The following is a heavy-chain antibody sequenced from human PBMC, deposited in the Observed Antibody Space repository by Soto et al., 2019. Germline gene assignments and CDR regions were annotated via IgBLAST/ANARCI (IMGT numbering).Heavy chain of an antibody. J-gene: IGHJ6*02. Sequence: NPSETLSLTCTVSGGSIGRTNYYWGWIRQPPGKGLEWIGSKVYSGSTYYNPSLKRRVTISLETSMNQFSLRLNSVTAADTAVYYCAGCDGRDGYNSVGYYYYGVDVWGQGTTVTVSS. CDR3: AGCDGRDGYNSVGYYYYGVDV. D-gene: IGHD5-12*01. CDR2: KVYSGST. V-gene: IGHV4-39*01. CDR1: GGSIGRTNYY.